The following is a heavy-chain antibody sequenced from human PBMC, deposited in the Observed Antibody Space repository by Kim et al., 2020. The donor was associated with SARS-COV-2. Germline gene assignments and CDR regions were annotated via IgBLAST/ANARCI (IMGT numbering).Heavy chain of an antibody. J-gene: IGHJ5*02. V-gene: IGHV4-31*03. Sequence: SETLSLTCTVSRGYVNSGGYYWNWIRQHPGKGLEWLGYIYNSGSTYYNPSLASRIDISLDTSENQFSLKLSSVTAADTGMYYCVEFNFWSRPFDHWGQGIRIPVSS. CDR2: IYNSGST. CDR1: RGYVNSGGYY. D-gene: IGHD3-10*01. CDR3: VEFNFWSRPFDH.